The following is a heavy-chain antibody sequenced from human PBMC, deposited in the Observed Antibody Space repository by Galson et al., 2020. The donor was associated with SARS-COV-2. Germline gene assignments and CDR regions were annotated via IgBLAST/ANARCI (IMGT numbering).Heavy chain of an antibody. D-gene: IGHD1-1*01. Sequence: SVKVSCKASGFTFTSSAVQWVRQARGQRLEWIGWIVVGSGNTNYAQKFQERVTITRDMSTSTAYMELSSLRSEDTAVYYCAAGTLTTGTTSDYWGQGTLVTVSS. CDR3: AAGTLTTGTTSDY. CDR2: IVVGSGNT. J-gene: IGHJ4*02. V-gene: IGHV1-58*01. CDR1: GFTFTSSA.